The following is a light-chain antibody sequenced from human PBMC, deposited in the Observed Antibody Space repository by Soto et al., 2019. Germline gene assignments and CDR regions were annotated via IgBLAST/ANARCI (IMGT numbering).Light chain of an antibody. J-gene: IGKJ5*01. CDR2: GTS. Sequence: EIVLTQSPGTLSLSPVERATLHFIASQSVKSSYLAWYQHKPGQAPRLLIYGTSSRATGIPDRFSGSGSGTDFTLTISRLEPEDFAVYYCQQYGSSITFGQGTRLEI. CDR3: QQYGSSIT. CDR1: QSVKSSY. V-gene: IGKV3-20*01.